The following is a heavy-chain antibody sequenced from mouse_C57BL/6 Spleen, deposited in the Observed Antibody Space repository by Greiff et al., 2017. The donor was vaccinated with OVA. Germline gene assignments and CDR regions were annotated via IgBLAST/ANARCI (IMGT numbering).Heavy chain of an antibody. CDR1: GYTFTSYW. Sequence: QVQLQQPGAELVRPGSSVKLSCKASGYTFTSYWMHWVKQRPIQGLEWIGNIDPSDSETHYNQKFKDKATLTVDKSSSTAYMQLSSLTSEESAVYYCASGPILIRYWGQGTTLTVSS. D-gene: IGHD1-1*01. CDR3: ASGPILIRY. J-gene: IGHJ2*01. CDR2: IDPSDSET. V-gene: IGHV1-52*01.